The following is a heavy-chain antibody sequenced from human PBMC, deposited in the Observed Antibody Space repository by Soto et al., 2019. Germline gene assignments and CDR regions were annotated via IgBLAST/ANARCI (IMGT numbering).Heavy chain of an antibody. V-gene: IGHV3-33*01. D-gene: IGHD1-1*01. Sequence: QSGGSLRLSCAVSGLTFSNYGIHWVRQAPGKGLEWVAVIWYDGFNKYYADSVKGRFTISRDASKNTLYLQINSLRVEDTAIYYCARAPFGTTRDFDFWGQGTLVTVS. CDR1: GLTFSNYG. CDR3: ARAPFGTTRDFDF. J-gene: IGHJ4*02. CDR2: IWYDGFNK.